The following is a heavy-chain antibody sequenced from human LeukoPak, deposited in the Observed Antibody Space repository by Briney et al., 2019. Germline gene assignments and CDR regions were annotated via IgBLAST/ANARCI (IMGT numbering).Heavy chain of an antibody. CDR2: IYADGSS. D-gene: IGHD3-10*01. CDR1: GGSVSSDNSY. V-gene: IGHV4-61*02. Sequence: SQTLSLTCTVSGGSVSSDNSYWNWIRQPAGKGLEWIGRIYADGSSTYNPSLKSRVTISVDTSKNQFSLRLTSMTAADTAVYYCARGYYYRRWGQGTLVPVSS. CDR3: ARGYYYRR. J-gene: IGHJ4*02.